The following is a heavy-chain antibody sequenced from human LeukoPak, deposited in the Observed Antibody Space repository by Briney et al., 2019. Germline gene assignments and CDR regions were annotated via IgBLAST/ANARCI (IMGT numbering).Heavy chain of an antibody. CDR1: GFTFTNAW. D-gene: IGHD1-26*01. CDR2: IKSKTDGGTT. J-gene: IGHJ4*02. V-gene: IGHV3-15*01. CDR3: TTEWELLRRDY. Sequence: PGGSLRLSCATSGFTFTNAWMSWVREAPGKGLEWVGRIKSKTDGGTTDYAAPVKGRFTISRDDSKNTLYLQMNSLKTEDTAVYYCTTEWELLRRDYWGQGTLVTVSS.